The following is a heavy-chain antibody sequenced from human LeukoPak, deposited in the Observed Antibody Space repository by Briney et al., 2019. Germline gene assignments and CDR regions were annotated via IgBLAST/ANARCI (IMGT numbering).Heavy chain of an antibody. CDR3: ARSITGTLGLYYYYMDV. J-gene: IGHJ6*03. D-gene: IGHD1-20*01. Sequence: SETLSLTCTVSGASIRSYYWSWIRQPPGKGLEWVGYIYYSGSTNYNPSLKSRVTMSVDTSKNQFSLKVSSVTAADTAVYYCARSITGTLGLYYYYMDVWGKGTTVTVSS. CDR2: IYYSGST. CDR1: GASIRSYY. V-gene: IGHV4-59*01.